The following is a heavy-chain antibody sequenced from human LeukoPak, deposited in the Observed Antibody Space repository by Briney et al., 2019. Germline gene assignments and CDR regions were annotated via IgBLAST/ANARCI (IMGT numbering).Heavy chain of an antibody. J-gene: IGHJ5*02. CDR2: IYQSGST. D-gene: IGHD3-10*01. V-gene: IGHV4-30-2*01. Sequence: SQTLSPTCTVSGDSISSDHYYWSWIRQPPGKGLEWIGFIYQSGSTYSNPSLKSRVTISIDRSKNQFSLKLNSVTTADTAVYYCARQGYYGSGSFDNWLDPWGQGTLVTVSS. CDR3: ARQGYYGSGSFDNWLDP. CDR1: GDSISSDHYY.